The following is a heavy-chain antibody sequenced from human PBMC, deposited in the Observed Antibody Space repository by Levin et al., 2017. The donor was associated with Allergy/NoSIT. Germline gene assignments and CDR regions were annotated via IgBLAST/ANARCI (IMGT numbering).Heavy chain of an antibody. D-gene: IGHD2-15*01. J-gene: IGHJ3*02. CDR1: GFTFSSYW. Sequence: GESLKISCAASGFTFSSYWMHWVRQAPGKGLVWVSRINSDGSSTSYADSVKGRFTISRDNAKNTLYLQMNSLRAEDTAVYYCARSGWTAATDAFDIWGQGTMVTVSS. CDR2: INSDGSST. V-gene: IGHV3-74*01. CDR3: ARSGWTAATDAFDI.